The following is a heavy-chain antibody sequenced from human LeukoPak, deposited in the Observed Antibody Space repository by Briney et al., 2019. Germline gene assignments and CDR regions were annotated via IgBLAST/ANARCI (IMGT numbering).Heavy chain of an antibody. Sequence: PGGSLRLSCAASGFTFSGSAMHWVRQASGKGREWVGRIRSKANSYATAYAASVKGRVTISRDDSKNTAYLQMNSLKTEDTAVYYCTTYYDSSGYGPFVDWGQGTLVTVSS. CDR1: GFTFSGSA. CDR3: TTYYDSSGYGPFVD. CDR2: IRSKANSYAT. V-gene: IGHV3-73*01. D-gene: IGHD3-22*01. J-gene: IGHJ4*02.